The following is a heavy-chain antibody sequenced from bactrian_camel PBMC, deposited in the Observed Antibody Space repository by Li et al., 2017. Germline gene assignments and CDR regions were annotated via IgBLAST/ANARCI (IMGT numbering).Heavy chain of an antibody. J-gene: IGHJ4*01. Sequence: HVQLVESGGGLVQPGGSLRLSCVTSGFTVSSNCMGWFRQAPGKAREGIAGTDRTGRGTYYAGSVKGRFTISRDNAGTVYLEMNSLKPEDTAMYYCAAECTSMSVVGGTLRFDCNYWGQGTQVTVS. CDR2: TDRTGRGT. D-gene: IGHD6*01. CDR3: AAECTSMSVVGGTLRFDCNY. CDR1: GFTVSSNC. V-gene: IGHV3S6*01.